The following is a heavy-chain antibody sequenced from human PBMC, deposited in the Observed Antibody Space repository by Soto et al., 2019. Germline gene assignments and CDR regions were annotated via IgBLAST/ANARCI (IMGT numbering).Heavy chain of an antibody. D-gene: IGHD6-13*01. CDR2: ISYDGSNK. CDR3: ATVQTGITTAGGGRIDY. CDR1: GFTFSSSA. Sequence: QVQLVESGGGVVQPGRSLRLSCAASGFTFSSSAMHWVRQAPGKGLECVAAISYDGSNKYYADSVKGRFTSSRDNSKITLYLQILSLRAKDTAVCYCATVQTGITTAGGGRIDYWGQGSLVTVSS. V-gene: IGHV3-30-3*01. J-gene: IGHJ4*02.